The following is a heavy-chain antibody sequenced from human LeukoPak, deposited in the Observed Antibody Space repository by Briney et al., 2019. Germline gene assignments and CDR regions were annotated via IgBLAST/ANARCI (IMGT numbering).Heavy chain of an antibody. D-gene: IGHD3-3*01. J-gene: IGHJ4*02. V-gene: IGHV3-7*01. CDR3: AAGGGFFPSFDY. CDR1: GFTFTNHW. Sequence: PGGSLRLSCAASGFTFTNHWMTWVRQAPGKGLEWVANIKQDGSEKYYVDSVKGRFTISRDNAENSLYLQMNSLRAEDTAVYYCAAGGGFFPSFDYWGQGTLVTVSS. CDR2: IKQDGSEK.